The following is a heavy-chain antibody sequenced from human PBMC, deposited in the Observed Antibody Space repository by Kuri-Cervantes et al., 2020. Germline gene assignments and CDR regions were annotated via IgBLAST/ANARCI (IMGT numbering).Heavy chain of an antibody. D-gene: IGHD6-19*01. CDR2: ISAYNGNT. CDR1: GYTFTSYG. V-gene: IGHV1-18*01. J-gene: IGHJ6*03. Sequence: ASVKVSCKASGYTFTSYGISWVRQAPGQGLEWMGWISAYNGNTNYAQKLQGRVTMTTDTSTTTAYMELSSLRSDDTAVYYCGRGSYTTGGWHHYFYYMDVWGKGTTVTVSS. CDR3: GRGSYTTGGWHHYFYYMDV.